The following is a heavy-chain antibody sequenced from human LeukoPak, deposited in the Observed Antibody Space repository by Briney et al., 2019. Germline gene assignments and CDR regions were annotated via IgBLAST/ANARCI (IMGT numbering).Heavy chain of an antibody. D-gene: IGHD1-1*01. J-gene: IGHJ4*02. Sequence: GGSLRLSCSASGFTFTSHVMHWVRQAPGKGLQYYAGSVKGRFTISRDSSKNTVYLQMISLTAEDTAVYYCVREGLERRTNSDYWGQGTLVSVSS. CDR1: GFTFTSHV. CDR3: VREGLERRTNSDY. V-gene: IGHV3-64D*06.